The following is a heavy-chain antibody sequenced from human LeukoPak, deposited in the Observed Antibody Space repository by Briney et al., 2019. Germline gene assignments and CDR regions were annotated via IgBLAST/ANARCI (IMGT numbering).Heavy chain of an antibody. CDR2: IYPGDSDT. J-gene: IGHJ4*02. Sequence: KPGESLKISCKGSGYSFTSYWIGWVRQMPGKGLEWMGIIYPGDSDTRYSPSFQGQVTISADKSISTAYLQWSSLKASDTAMNYCARLRRYSSGWYYFDYWGQGTLVTVSS. V-gene: IGHV5-51*03. CDR3: ARLRRYSSGWYYFDY. CDR1: GYSFTSYW. D-gene: IGHD6-19*01.